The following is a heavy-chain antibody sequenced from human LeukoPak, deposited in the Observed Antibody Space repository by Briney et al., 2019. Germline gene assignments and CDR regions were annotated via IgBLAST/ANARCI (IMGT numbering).Heavy chain of an antibody. Sequence: GGSLRLSCVASGFTLNSYWMHWLRQAPGKGLVRVSRINSDGTSAPYEDSVRARLTISRDNAKNTLYLQMNSLRAEDTAVYYCARAPGPRSNYYFDYWGQGTLVTVSS. D-gene: IGHD4/OR15-4a*01. J-gene: IGHJ4*02. CDR1: GFTLNSYW. V-gene: IGHV3-74*01. CDR2: INSDGTSA. CDR3: ARAPGPRSNYYFDY.